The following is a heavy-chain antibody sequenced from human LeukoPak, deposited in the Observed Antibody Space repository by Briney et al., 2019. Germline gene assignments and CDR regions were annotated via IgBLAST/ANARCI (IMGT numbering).Heavy chain of an antibody. CDR2: INPNSGVT. J-gene: IGHJ6*02. Sequence: ASVKVSCKASGYTFTGYYMHWVRQAPGQGLEWRGWINPNSGVTNYAQKFQGRVTMTRDTSISTAYMELSRLRSDDTAVYYCARARPTRYYDILTGYYPSYYYYGMDVWGQGTTVTVSS. D-gene: IGHD3-9*01. V-gene: IGHV1-2*02. CDR1: GYTFTGYY. CDR3: ARARPTRYYDILTGYYPSYYYYGMDV.